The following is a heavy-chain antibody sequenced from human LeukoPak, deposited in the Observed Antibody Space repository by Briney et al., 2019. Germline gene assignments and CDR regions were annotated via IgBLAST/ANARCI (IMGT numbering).Heavy chain of an antibody. CDR2: IYSGDST. J-gene: IGHJ4*02. D-gene: IGHD3-10*02. Sequence: WGSLRLSCAATGLTVSRNYMNWVRQAPGKGLEWVSVIYSGDSTYYADSVKGRFTISRDNAKNSLYLQMNSLRAEDTAVYFCARVFVGENFDYWGQGTLVTVSS. CDR1: GLTVSRNY. V-gene: IGHV3-53*03. CDR3: ARVFVGENFDY.